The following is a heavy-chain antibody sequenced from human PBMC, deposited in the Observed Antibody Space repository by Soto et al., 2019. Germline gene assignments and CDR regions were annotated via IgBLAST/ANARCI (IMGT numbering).Heavy chain of an antibody. CDR2: ISYDGSNK. J-gene: IGHJ4*02. D-gene: IGHD2-15*01. V-gene: IGHV3-30*03. CDR3: ARTMVVAAATALDY. CDR1: GFTFSSYG. Sequence: GGSLRLSCAASGFTFSSYGMHWVRQAPGKGLEWVAVISYDGSNKYYADSVKGRFTISRDNSKNTLYLQMNSLRAEDTAVYYCARTMVVAAATALDYWGQGTLVTVSS.